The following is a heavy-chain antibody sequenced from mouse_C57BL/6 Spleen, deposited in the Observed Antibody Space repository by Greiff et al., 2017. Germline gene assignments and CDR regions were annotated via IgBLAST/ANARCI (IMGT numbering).Heavy chain of an antibody. CDR1: GFTFSDYG. V-gene: IGHV5-17*01. J-gene: IGHJ4*01. Sequence: EVNVVESGGGLVKPGGSLKLSCAASGFTFSDYGMHWVRQAPEKGLEWVAYISSGSSTIYYADTVKGRFTISRDNAKNTLFLQMTSLRSEDTAMYYCARNYGSSYSYYAMDYWGQGTSVTVSS. D-gene: IGHD1-1*01. CDR2: ISSGSSTI. CDR3: ARNYGSSYSYYAMDY.